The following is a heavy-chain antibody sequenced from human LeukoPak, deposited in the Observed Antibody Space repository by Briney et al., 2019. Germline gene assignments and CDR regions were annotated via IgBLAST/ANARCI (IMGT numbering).Heavy chain of an antibody. J-gene: IGHJ4*02. D-gene: IGHD2-15*01. CDR2: IYHSGST. Sequence: SGTLSLTCDVSGGSISSSNWWSWVRQPPGKGLEWIGEIYHSGSTNYNPSLKSRVTISVDKSKNQSSLKLSSVTAADTAVYYCARGLRYCSGGSCYEDYWGQGTLVTVSS. CDR3: ARGLRYCSGGSCYEDY. V-gene: IGHV4-4*02. CDR1: GGSISSSNW.